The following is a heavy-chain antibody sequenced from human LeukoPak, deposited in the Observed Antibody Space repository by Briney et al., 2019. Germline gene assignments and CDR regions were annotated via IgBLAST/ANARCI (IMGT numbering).Heavy chain of an antibody. Sequence: GGSLRLSCAASGFTFSSYNMNWVRQAPGKGLEWVSSISSSSSYIYYADSVKGRFTISRDNAKNSLYLQMNSLRAEDTAVYYCARDLLRLGLYYFDYWGQGTLVTVSS. CDR2: ISSSSSYI. CDR1: GFTFSSYN. J-gene: IGHJ4*02. CDR3: ARDLLRLGLYYFDY. D-gene: IGHD5-12*01. V-gene: IGHV3-21*01.